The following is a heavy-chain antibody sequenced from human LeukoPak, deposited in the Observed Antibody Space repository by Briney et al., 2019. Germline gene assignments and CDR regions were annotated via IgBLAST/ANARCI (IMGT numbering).Heavy chain of an antibody. CDR2: ISGYNGDT. D-gene: IGHD6-19*01. J-gene: IGHJ5*01. CDR3: ARDPSNTSGWKTWFDS. CDR1: GFIFTKYG. Sequence: ASVKVSCKAYGFIFTKYGISWVRQAPGQGLEWMGWISGYNGDTNYAQNLQGRVTLTRDTSMSTVYMELRSLRSDDTAVYYCARDPSNTSGWKTWFDSWGQGTLVTVSS. V-gene: IGHV1-18*01.